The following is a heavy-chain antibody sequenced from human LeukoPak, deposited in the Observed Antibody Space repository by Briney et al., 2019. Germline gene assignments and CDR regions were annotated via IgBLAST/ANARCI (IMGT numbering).Heavy chain of an antibody. D-gene: IGHD6-13*01. V-gene: IGHV3-23*01. Sequence: GGSLRLSCAASGFTFSSYAMSWVRQAPGKGLEWVSTITGSGGSTYYADSVKGRFTISRDNSKNTLYLQMNSLRAEDTAKYFCAKESPVAATGRSWFDSWGQGTLVTVSS. CDR1: GFTFSSYA. J-gene: IGHJ5*01. CDR3: AKESPVAATGRSWFDS. CDR2: ITGSGGST.